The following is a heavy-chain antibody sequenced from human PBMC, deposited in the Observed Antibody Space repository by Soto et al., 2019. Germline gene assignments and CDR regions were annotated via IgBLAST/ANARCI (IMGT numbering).Heavy chain of an antibody. Sequence: ASVKVSCKASGYTFTRYGISWVRQAPGQGLEGMGWISAYNGNTNYAHKFQGRVTMTTDTSTSTDYMELRSLRSDDTAVYFCARDTVYCSGESCYTFDYWGQGTLVTVSS. J-gene: IGHJ4*02. CDR2: ISAYNGNT. CDR3: ARDTVYCSGESCYTFDY. CDR1: GYTFTRYG. D-gene: IGHD2-15*01. V-gene: IGHV1-18*01.